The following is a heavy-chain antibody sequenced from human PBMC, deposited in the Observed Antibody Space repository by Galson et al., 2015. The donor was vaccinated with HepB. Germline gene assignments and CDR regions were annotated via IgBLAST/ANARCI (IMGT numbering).Heavy chain of an antibody. CDR1: GFTFSSYA. D-gene: IGHD5-24*01. CDR2: ISGSGGTT. Sequence: SLRLSCAASGFTFSSYAMTWVRQTPRKGLEWVSAISGSGGTTYYAGSVKGRFTIPRDNSKNTMHLQMNSLRAEDTAVYYCAKGRDAYFPLGGNWGQGTLVTVSS. V-gene: IGHV3-23*01. CDR3: AKGRDAYFPLGGN. J-gene: IGHJ4*02.